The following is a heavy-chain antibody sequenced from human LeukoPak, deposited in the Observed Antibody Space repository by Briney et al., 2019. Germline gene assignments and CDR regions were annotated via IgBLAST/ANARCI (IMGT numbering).Heavy chain of an antibody. CDR1: GFSFSSYW. D-gene: IGHD2-2*01. V-gene: IGHV3-21*06. CDR3: ARAVDNYYFYYMDV. Sequence: GGSLRLSCAASGFSFSSYWMSWVRQAPGKGLEWVSSISSSSSYIYYADSMKGRFTVSRDNAKNSLYLQMNSLRAEDTAVYYCARAVDNYYFYYMDVWGKGTTVIVSS. J-gene: IGHJ6*03. CDR2: ISSSSSYI.